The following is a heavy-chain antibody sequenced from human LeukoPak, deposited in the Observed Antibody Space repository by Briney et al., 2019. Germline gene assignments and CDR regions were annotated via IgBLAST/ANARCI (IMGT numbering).Heavy chain of an antibody. V-gene: IGHV3-74*01. CDR3: AKDYGDYAYYYYYYMDV. CDR1: GFTFSDTW. D-gene: IGHD4-17*01. J-gene: IGHJ6*03. Sequence: GGSLRLSCAASGFTFSDTWMHWVRQAPGKGLAWVSRIRSDGSDTRYAESVKGRFTISRDNAKNTLYLQMNSLRAEDTAVYYCAKDYGDYAYYYYYYMDVWGKGTTVTVSS. CDR2: IRSDGSDT.